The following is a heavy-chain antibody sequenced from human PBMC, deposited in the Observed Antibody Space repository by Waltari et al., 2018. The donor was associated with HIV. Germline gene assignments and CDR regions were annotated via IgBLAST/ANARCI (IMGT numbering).Heavy chain of an antibody. V-gene: IGHV1-18*01. Sequence: VHLVKSGAELWLPGASRTFSGMACGYHFPNYRITWVRQAPGQGLEWMGWISGYNGDTKYAQKVRGRVTMTTDTSTSTAYLEMGSLRFDDTAVYYCARDHYYGSSGYYSDYWGQGTLVTVSS. CDR3: ARDHYYGSSGYYSDY. D-gene: IGHD3-22*01. J-gene: IGHJ4*02. CDR1: GYHFPNYR. CDR2: ISGYNGDT.